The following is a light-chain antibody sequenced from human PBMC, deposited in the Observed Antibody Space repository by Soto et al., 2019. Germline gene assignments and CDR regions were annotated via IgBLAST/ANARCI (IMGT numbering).Light chain of an antibody. V-gene: IGLV1-40*01. CDR3: QSYDSSLSGSGGV. CDR2: GNS. CDR1: SSNIGAGYD. J-gene: IGLJ2*01. Sequence: QSVLTQPPSVSGAPGQRVTISCTGSSSNIGAGYDVHWYQQLPGTAPKLLIYGNSNRPSGVPDRFSGSKSGTSASLAITGRQAEDEADYYCQSYDSSLSGSGGVFGGGTKLTVL.